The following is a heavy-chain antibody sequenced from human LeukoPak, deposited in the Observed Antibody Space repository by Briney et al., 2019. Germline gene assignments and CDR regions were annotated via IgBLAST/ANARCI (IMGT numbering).Heavy chain of an antibody. V-gene: IGHV1-18*01. CDR2: ISGYNGNA. D-gene: IGHD3-10*01. CDR3: AGEDFSLSGSDYYSWFDP. J-gene: IGHJ5*02. CDR1: GYSFSSYG. Sequence: ASVKVSCKASGYSFSSYGLTWVRQAPGQGLEWLGWISGYNGNANYAQKLEGRVTMTTDTSTSTAYTELRSLRSDDTAVYFCAGEDFSLSGSDYYSWFDPWGQGTLVTVSS.